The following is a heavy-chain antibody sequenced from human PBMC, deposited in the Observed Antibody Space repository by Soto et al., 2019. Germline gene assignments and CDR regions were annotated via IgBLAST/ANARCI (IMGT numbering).Heavy chain of an antibody. CDR1: GFAFSSHE. J-gene: IGHJ4*02. Sequence: GWSLRLSCVASGFAFSSHEMNWVRRAPGKGQEWISHISTSGFTIYYADSVKGRFTISRDNAKNSLYLEMHSLRAEDTAIYYCARITFYGGGYYHPYFDYWGQGDLVTV. CDR3: ARITFYGGGYYHPYFDY. V-gene: IGHV3-48*03. D-gene: IGHD3-3*01. CDR2: ISTSGFTI.